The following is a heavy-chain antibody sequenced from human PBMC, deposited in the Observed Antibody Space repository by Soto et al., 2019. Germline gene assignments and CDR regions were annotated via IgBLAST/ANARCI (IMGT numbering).Heavy chain of an antibody. Sequence: ASVKGSCKASGYTFTSYYMHWVRQAPGQGLEWMGIINPSGGSTSYAQKFQGRVTMTRDTSTSTVYMELSSLRSEDTAVYYCARDREPIVGATNAIDYWGQGTLVTVSS. CDR3: ARDREPIVGATNAIDY. CDR1: GYTFTSYY. D-gene: IGHD1-26*01. V-gene: IGHV1-46*01. J-gene: IGHJ4*02. CDR2: INPSGGST.